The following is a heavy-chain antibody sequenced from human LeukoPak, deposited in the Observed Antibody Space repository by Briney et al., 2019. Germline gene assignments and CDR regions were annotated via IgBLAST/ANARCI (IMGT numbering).Heavy chain of an antibody. CDR3: ARDRRYYDILTGYRGYYYYGMDV. CDR2: INPSGGST. Sequence: ASVKVSRKASGYTFTSYYMHWVRQAPGQGLEWMGIINPSGGSTSYAQKFQGRVTMTRDTSTSTVYMELSSLRSEDTAVYYCARDRRYYDILTGYRGYYYYGMDVWGKGTTVTVSS. CDR1: GYTFTSYY. J-gene: IGHJ6*04. D-gene: IGHD3-9*01. V-gene: IGHV1-46*01.